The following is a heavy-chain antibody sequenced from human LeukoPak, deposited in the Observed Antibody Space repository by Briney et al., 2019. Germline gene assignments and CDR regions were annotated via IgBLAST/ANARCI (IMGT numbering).Heavy chain of an antibody. CDR3: AKPNHKDCSGGSCYTSGFDY. CDR1: GFIFSSYA. CDR2: IWYDGSNK. Sequence: GGSLRLSCAASGFIFSSYAMSWVRQAPGKGLEWVAVIWYDGSNKYYADSVKGRFTISRDNSKNTLYLQMNSLRAEDTAVYYCAKPNHKDCSGGSCYTSGFDYWGQGTLVTVSS. D-gene: IGHD2-15*01. V-gene: IGHV3-33*06. J-gene: IGHJ4*02.